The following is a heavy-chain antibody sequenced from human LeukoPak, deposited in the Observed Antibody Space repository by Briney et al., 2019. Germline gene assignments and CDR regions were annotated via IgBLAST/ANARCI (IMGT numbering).Heavy chain of an antibody. J-gene: IGHJ6*02. V-gene: IGHV4-59*01. CDR3: ARDSSIAAAGTSNYYYYYGMDV. CDR2: IYYSGST. Sequence: SETLSLTCTVSGGSISSCYWSWIRQPPGKGLEWIGYIYYSGSTNYNPSLKSRVTISVDTSKNQFSLKLSSVTAADTAVYYCARDSSIAAAGTSNYYYYYGMDVWGQGTTVTVSS. D-gene: IGHD6-13*01. CDR1: GGSISSCY.